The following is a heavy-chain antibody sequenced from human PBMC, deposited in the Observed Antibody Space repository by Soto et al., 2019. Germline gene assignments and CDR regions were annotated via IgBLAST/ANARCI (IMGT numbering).Heavy chain of an antibody. J-gene: IGHJ4*02. CDR3: AKTPGYGGTQREIDY. Sequence: GGSLRLSCAASGFTFSSYAMSWVRQAPGKGLEWVSAISGSGGSTYYADSVKGRFTISRDNSKNTLYLQMNSLRAEDTAVYYCAKTPGYGGTQREIDYWGQGTLVTVSS. D-gene: IGHD2-15*01. CDR2: ISGSGGST. V-gene: IGHV3-23*01. CDR1: GFTFSSYA.